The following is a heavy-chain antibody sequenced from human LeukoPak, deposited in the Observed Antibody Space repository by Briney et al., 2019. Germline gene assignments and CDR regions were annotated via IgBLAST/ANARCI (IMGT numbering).Heavy chain of an antibody. J-gene: IGHJ5*02. CDR3: ARSRLPYYESNWCDP. D-gene: IGHD3-9*01. Sequence: ASVKVSCKASGYTFSNYFIHWVRQAPGQGFEWLGTINPNGGSTGYAENFLGRVTMTRDMSTSTVYMELSSLRSEDTPVYYCARSRLPYYESNWCDPWGQGNLVTVSS. V-gene: IGHV1-46*01. CDR2: INPNGGST. CDR1: GYTFSNYF.